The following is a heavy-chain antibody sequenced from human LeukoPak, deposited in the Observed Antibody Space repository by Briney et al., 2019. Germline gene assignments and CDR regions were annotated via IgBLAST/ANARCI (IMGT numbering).Heavy chain of an antibody. CDR3: AKERTPLRYFDWLLYGYFDY. CDR1: GFTFDDYA. Sequence: GGSLRLSCAASGFTFDDYAMHWVRQAPGKGLEWVSGISWNSGSIGYADSVKGRFTISRDNAKNSLYLQMNSLRAEDTALYYCAKERTPLRYFDWLLYGYFDYWGQGTLVTVSS. D-gene: IGHD3-9*01. J-gene: IGHJ4*02. CDR2: ISWNSGSI. V-gene: IGHV3-9*01.